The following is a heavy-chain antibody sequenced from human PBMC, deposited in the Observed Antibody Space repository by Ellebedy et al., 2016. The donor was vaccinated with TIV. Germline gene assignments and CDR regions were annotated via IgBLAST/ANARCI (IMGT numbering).Heavy chain of an antibody. D-gene: IGHD3-16*01. CDR3: AKDRVGGDGRWVFDI. Sequence: GESLKISCAASGFTFSTYAMVWVRQPPGKGLEWVSGIYGSGRSTFYADSVKGRFTISRDNSRNTLYLQMNSLRAEDTAIYYCAKDRVGGDGRWVFDIWGQGTTVTVSS. CDR2: IYGSGRST. V-gene: IGHV3-23*01. J-gene: IGHJ3*02. CDR1: GFTFSTYA.